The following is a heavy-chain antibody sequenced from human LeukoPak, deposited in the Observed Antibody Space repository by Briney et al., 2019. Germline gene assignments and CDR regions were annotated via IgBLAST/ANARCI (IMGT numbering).Heavy chain of an antibody. Sequence: GGPLRLSCAASGFTFSSYSMNWVRQAPGKGLEWVSYISSSSTIYYADSVKGRFTISRDNAKNSLYLQMNSLKTEDTAVYYCTRDRVGLWWFNWGQGTLVTVSS. CDR2: ISSSSTI. D-gene: IGHD2-21*01. CDR3: TRDRVGLWWFN. CDR1: GFTFSSYS. J-gene: IGHJ4*02. V-gene: IGHV3-48*04.